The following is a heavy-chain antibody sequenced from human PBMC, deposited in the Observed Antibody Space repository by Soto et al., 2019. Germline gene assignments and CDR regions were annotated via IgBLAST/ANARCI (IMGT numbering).Heavy chain of an antibody. V-gene: IGHV3-30-3*01. CDR1: GFTIRGYS. J-gene: IGHJ4*02. CDR2: ISHDATRK. D-gene: IGHD5-18*01. Sequence: QEQMVESGGGVVQPGRSLRLSCVVSGFTIRGYSLHWVRQAPGKGLEWVAVISHDATRKSYADSVKGRFSISRDDSKNTFYLEMNSLRVEDTALYYCARISVGCTYGGGIGNWGQGTLVSVSS. CDR3: ARISVGCTYGGGIGN.